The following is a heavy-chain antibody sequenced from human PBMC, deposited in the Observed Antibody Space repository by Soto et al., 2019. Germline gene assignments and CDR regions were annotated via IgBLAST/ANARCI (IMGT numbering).Heavy chain of an antibody. CDR1: GFNFRDFW. CDR2: IPSDGRDV. J-gene: IGHJ4*02. D-gene: IGHD1-26*01. V-gene: IGHV3-74*01. CDR3: TRDDSGLGIDY. Sequence: GGSLRLSCEASGFNFRDFWMHWVRQPPGKGPEWVSNIPSDGRDVSYADSVRGRFTISRDDARNTLYSQMSDLRVEDTAIYYCTRDDSGLGIDYWGQGTQVTVS.